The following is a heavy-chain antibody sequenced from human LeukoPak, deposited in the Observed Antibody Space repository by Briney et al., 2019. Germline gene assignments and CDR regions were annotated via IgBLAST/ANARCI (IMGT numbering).Heavy chain of an antibody. CDR2: ISGSGGST. J-gene: IGHJ6*02. CDR1: GFTFSSYA. CDR3: AKKYDILPGYWTWDYYYGMDV. Sequence: PGGSLRLSCAASGFTFSSYAMSWVRQAPGKGLEWVSAISGSGGSTYYADSVKGRFTISRDNSKNTLYLQMNSLRAEDTAVYYCAKKYDILPGYWTWDYYYGMDVWGQGTTVTVSS. D-gene: IGHD3-9*01. V-gene: IGHV3-23*01.